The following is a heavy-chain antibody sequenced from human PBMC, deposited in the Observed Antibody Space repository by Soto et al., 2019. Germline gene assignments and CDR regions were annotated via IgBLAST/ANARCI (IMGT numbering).Heavy chain of an antibody. Sequence: GGSLRLSCVFSGFTFSTYTMNWVRQAPGKGLEWVSSINGRSNYVYYADSVKGRFTISRDNAKNSLYLQMNRLRAEDTAIYYCAREDGVVGSSSAFDNWGLGTLVTVSS. D-gene: IGHD1-26*01. CDR3: AREDGVVGSSSAFDN. CDR2: INGRSNYV. V-gene: IGHV3-21*01. CDR1: GFTFSTYT. J-gene: IGHJ4*02.